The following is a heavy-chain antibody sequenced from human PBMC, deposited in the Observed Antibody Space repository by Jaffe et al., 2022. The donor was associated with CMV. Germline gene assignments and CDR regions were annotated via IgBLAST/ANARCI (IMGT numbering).Heavy chain of an antibody. J-gene: IGHJ4*02. CDR3: AKADGYSGNYAVHGD. D-gene: IGHD1-26*01. CDR1: GFTFSTYA. CDR2: ISGSGGST. Sequence: EVQLVESGGGLVQPGGSLRLSCAASGFTFSTYAMSWVRQPPGKGLEWVSTISGSGGSTYYADSVKGRFTISRDDSKNTLYLQMNSLRAEDTAVYYCAKADGYSGNYAVHGDWGQGTLVTVSS. V-gene: IGHV3-23*04.